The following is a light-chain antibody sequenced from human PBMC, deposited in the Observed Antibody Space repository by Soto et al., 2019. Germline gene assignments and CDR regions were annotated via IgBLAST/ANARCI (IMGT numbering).Light chain of an antibody. CDR3: CSYATTGAFV. V-gene: IGLV2-23*01. CDR1: SSDVGSYNL. CDR2: EGS. Sequence: QSALTQPASVSGSPGQSITISCTGSSSDVGSYNLVSWYQHHPGKAPKLMIYEGSKRPSGVSYRFSGSKSGNTASQTISGLQAEDESEYYCCSYATTGAFVFGTGTKVIVL. J-gene: IGLJ1*01.